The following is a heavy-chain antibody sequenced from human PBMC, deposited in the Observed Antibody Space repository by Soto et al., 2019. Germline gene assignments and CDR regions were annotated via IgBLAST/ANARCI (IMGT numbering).Heavy chain of an antibody. CDR2: IDPSDSYT. CDR3: ARNTIFGVVTKPDGSYGMDV. J-gene: IGHJ6*02. V-gene: IGHV5-10-1*01. D-gene: IGHD3-3*01. Sequence: GDSLKISCKGSGYSFTSYWISWVRQMPGKGLEWMGRIDPSDSYTNYSPSFQGHVTISADKYISTAYLQWSSLKASHTAMYYCARNTIFGVVTKPDGSYGMDVWGQGTTVTVSS. CDR1: GYSFTSYW.